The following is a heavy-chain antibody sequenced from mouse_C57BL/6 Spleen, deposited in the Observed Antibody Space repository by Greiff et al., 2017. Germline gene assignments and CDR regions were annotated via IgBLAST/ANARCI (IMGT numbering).Heavy chain of an antibody. CDR3: ARRAITTVVDWYFDV. CDR2: IYPGDGDT. CDR1: GYAFSSYW. D-gene: IGHD1-1*01. J-gene: IGHJ1*03. V-gene: IGHV1-80*01. Sequence: VQLQQSGAELVKPGASVKISCKASGYAFSSYWMNWVKQRPGKGLEWIGQIYPGDGDTNYNGKFKGKATLTADKSSSTAYMQLSSLTSEDSAVYFCARRAITTVVDWYFDVWGTGTTVTVSS.